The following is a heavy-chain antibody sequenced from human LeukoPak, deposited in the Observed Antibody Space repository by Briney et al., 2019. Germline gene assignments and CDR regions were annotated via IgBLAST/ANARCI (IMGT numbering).Heavy chain of an antibody. D-gene: IGHD3-3*02. J-gene: IGHJ4*02. Sequence: GGSLRLSCAASGFTFSSYAMSWVRQAPGKGLEWVSVIYSGGSTYYADSVKGRFTISRDNSKNTLYLQMNSLRAEDTAVYYCARDEVVALPAYWGQGTLVTVSS. CDR1: GFTFSSYA. CDR3: ARDEVVALPAY. CDR2: IYSGGST. V-gene: IGHV3-66*01.